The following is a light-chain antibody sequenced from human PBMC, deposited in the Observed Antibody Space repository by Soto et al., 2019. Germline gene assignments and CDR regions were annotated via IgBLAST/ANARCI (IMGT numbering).Light chain of an antibody. CDR1: SSNIGGNS. J-gene: IGLJ3*02. Sequence: QSVLTQPPSASGTPGQRVTISCSGSSSNIGGNSVNWYQQLPGTAPKLLMYENNQRPSGVPDRFSGSKSGTSASLAISGLQSEDEADYYCAAWDGSLSGWVFGGGTKLTVL. V-gene: IGLV1-44*01. CDR2: ENN. CDR3: AAWDGSLSGWV.